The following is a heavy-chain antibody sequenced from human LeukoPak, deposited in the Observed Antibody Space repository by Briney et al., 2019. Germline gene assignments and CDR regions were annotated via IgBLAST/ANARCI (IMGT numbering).Heavy chain of an antibody. CDR3: ARGNYDFWSGYFTEGHNWIDP. D-gene: IGHD3-3*01. CDR1: GYTFTSYY. V-gene: IGHV1-46*01. Sequence: ASVKVSCKASGYTFTSYYMHWVRQAPGQGLEWMGIINPSGGSTSYAQKFQGRVTMTRDMSTSTVYMELSSLRSKDTAVYYCARGNYDFWSGYFTEGHNWIDPWGQGTLVTVSS. CDR2: INPSGGST. J-gene: IGHJ5*02.